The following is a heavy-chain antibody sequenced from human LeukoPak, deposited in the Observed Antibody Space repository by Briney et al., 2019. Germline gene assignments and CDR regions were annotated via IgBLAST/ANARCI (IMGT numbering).Heavy chain of an antibody. CDR1: GFTFSSYA. J-gene: IGHJ4*02. CDR3: AREYGGRASEALDY. D-gene: IGHD3-16*01. Sequence: GRSLRLSCAASGFTFSSYAMHWVRQAPGKGLEWVAVISYDGSNKYYADSVKGRFTISRDNSKNTLYLQMNSLRAEDTAVYYCAREYGGRASEALDYWGQGTLVTVSS. V-gene: IGHV3-30-3*01. CDR2: ISYDGSNK.